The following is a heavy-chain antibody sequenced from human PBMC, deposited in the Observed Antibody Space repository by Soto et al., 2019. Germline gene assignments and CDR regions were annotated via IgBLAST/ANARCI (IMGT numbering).Heavy chain of an antibody. Sequence: QVQLVQSGAELKKPGSSVKVSCTSSGNIFTNHGITWVRQAPGQGLEWMGWISAYTGNANYAQKFHDRVTMTIDTSTRTAYMELRTLLADDTAVYYCATAYYYDSSGSDPYYFDYWGQGTLVTVSS. V-gene: IGHV1-18*04. J-gene: IGHJ4*02. D-gene: IGHD3-22*01. CDR3: ATAYYYDSSGSDPYYFDY. CDR1: GNIFTNHG. CDR2: ISAYTGNA.